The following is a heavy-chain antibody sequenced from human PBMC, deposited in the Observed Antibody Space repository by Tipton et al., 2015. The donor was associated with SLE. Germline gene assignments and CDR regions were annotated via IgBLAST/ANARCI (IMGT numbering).Heavy chain of an antibody. V-gene: IGHV3-30*09. CDR1: GFTFSSYA. Sequence: SLRLSCAASGFTFSSYAMHWVRQAPGKGLEWVAVISHDGSNKYYADSVKGRFAISRDNSKNTLYPQMDGLRAEDTAVFYCARERYSGSSWAFAIWGRGTMVTVSS. CDR2: ISHDGSNK. CDR3: ARERYSGSSWAFAI. D-gene: IGHD6-6*01. J-gene: IGHJ3*02.